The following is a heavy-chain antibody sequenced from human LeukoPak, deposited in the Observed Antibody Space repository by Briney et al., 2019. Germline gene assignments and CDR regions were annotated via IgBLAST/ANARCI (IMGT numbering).Heavy chain of an antibody. CDR1: GGSISSSGYY. CDR3: TRTAYSSSNNDAFDI. D-gene: IGHD6-13*01. V-gene: IGHV4-39*07. J-gene: IGHJ3*02. Sequence: SETLSLTCTVSGGSISSSGYYWGWIRQPPGKGLEWIGSIYYSGSTYYNPSLKSRVTISVDTSKNQFSLKLSSVTAADTAVYYCTRTAYSSSNNDAFDIWGQGTMVTVSS. CDR2: IYYSGST.